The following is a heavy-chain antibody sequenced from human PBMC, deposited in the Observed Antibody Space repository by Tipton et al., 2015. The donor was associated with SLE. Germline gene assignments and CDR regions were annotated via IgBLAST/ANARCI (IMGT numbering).Heavy chain of an antibody. CDR1: GFTFSDYY. J-gene: IGHJ5*02. V-gene: IGHV3-11*01. CDR3: ARVGVAARSPSWFDP. D-gene: IGHD6-6*01. Sequence: GSLRLSCAASGFTFSDYYMSWIRQAPGKGLEWVSYISSSGSTIYYADSVKGRFTISRDNAKNSLYLQMNSLRAEDTAVYYCARVGVAARSPSWFDPWGQGTLVTVSS. CDR2: ISSSGSTI.